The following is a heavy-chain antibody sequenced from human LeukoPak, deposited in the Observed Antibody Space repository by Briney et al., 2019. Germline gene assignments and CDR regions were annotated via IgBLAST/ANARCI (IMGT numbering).Heavy chain of an antibody. J-gene: IGHJ5*02. CDR1: GYTFTSYG. CDR2: ISIYNGKT. V-gene: IGHV1-18*01. D-gene: IGHD2-21*02. Sequence: ASVKVSCKASGYTFTSYGISWVRQAPGQGLEWVGWISIYNGKTYYTQSLQDRVTMTTDTSTNTVYMELRSLRSDDTAVYYCARACHLVVVTAEGGWLDPWGQGTLVTVSS. CDR3: ARACHLVVVTAEGGWLDP.